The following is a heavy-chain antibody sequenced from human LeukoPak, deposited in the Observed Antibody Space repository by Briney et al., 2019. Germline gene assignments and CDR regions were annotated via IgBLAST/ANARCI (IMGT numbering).Heavy chain of an antibody. V-gene: IGHV1-69*05. J-gene: IGHJ4*02. CDR3: AREYCSSPSCYFDY. Sequence: SVKVSCKASGGTFSSYVITWVRQAPGQGLEWMGRIIPIFGTANFAQKFQGRVTITTDESTSTAYMELSSLRAEDTAVYYCAREYCSSPSCYFDYWGQGILVTVSS. CDR1: GGTFSSYV. D-gene: IGHD2-2*01. CDR2: IIPIFGTA.